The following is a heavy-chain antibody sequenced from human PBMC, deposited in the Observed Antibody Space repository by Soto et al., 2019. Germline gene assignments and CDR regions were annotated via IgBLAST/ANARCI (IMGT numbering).Heavy chain of an antibody. V-gene: IGHV3-30-3*01. Sequence: QVQLGESGGGVVQPGRSLRLSCVGSGFTLSRYAMHWVRQAPGKGLEWGAVIAYDGTNRYYVDSVKCRITFSSDNSKNTLYLQMDSLKPTATAAYFCSRVGTAHYDFWGRGIDVWGQWTVVTVSS. CDR2: IAYDGTNR. CDR1: GFTLSRYA. D-gene: IGHD3-3*01. J-gene: IGHJ6*01. CDR3: SRVGTAHYDFWGRGIDV.